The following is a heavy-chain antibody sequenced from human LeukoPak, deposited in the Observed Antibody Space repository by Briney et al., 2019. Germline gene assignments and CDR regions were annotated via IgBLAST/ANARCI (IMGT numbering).Heavy chain of an antibody. D-gene: IGHD1-26*01. Sequence: GGSLRLSCAASGFTFSSYAMSWVRQAPGKGLEWVSAIIGSGGYTYYADSVKGRFTISRDNSKNTLSLRMDSLRAEDTAVYYCVKLRGIYLDFDSWGQGTLVTVSS. V-gene: IGHV3-23*01. CDR3: VKLRGIYLDFDS. CDR1: GFTFSSYA. CDR2: IIGSGGYT. J-gene: IGHJ4*02.